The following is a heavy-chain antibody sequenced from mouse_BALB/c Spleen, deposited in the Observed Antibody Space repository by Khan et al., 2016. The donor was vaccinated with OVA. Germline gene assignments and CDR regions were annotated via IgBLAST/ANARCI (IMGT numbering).Heavy chain of an antibody. CDR2: INTNVGST. V-gene: IGHV5-6-3*01. CDR3: ARVGIIYYGNYAYCFDY. CDR1: GFTFSSYG. D-gene: IGHD2-1*01. Sequence: EVELVESGGGLVQPGGSLKLSCAASGFTFSSYGMSWVRQTPDKRLELVATINTNVGSTYYPESVKGRFTIPRDYDKNLLYLLMSSLKSEDTAMYYCARVGIIYYGNYAYCFDYWGQGTTLTVSS. J-gene: IGHJ2*01.